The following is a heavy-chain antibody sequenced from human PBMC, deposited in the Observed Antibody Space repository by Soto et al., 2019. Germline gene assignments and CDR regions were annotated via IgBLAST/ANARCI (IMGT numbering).Heavy chain of an antibody. D-gene: IGHD1-20*01. CDR3: VTVHFCARYQQFDA. J-gene: IGHJ4*02. V-gene: IGHV4-59*01. CDR2: IHVTGNT. CDR1: GGSMNNYL. Sequence: PSETLSLTCPVSGGSMNNYLWSWIRQTPGDGLEWIGYIHVTGNTYHNPSLKSPVTISIDASKTQFFLTLTSVTAADTAVYYCVTVHFCARYQQFDAWGRGIIVTLSS.